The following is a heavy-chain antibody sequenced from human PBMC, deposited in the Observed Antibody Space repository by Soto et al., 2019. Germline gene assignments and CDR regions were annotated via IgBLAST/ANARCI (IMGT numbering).Heavy chain of an antibody. V-gene: IGHV3-30*18. CDR1: GFTFISYG. CDR2: ISYDGSNK. CDR3: AKDHGLWYCSSTSCPGGVVDP. D-gene: IGHD2-2*01. J-gene: IGHJ5*02. Sequence: GGSLRLSCASSGFTFISYGMHWVRQAPGKGLEWVAVISYDGSNKYYADSVKGRFTISRDNSKNTLYLQMNSLRAEDTAVYYCAKDHGLWYCSSTSCPGGVVDPWGQGTLVTAPQ.